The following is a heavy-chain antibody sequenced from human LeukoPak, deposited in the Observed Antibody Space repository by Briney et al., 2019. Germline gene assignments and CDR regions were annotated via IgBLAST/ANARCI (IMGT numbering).Heavy chain of an antibody. Sequence: GGSLRLSCSASGFTFTTYAMHWGRQAPGKGLEYVSAISSDGDNTYYAESVKGRFTISRDNSKNTLYLKMSSLRSEDTAFYYCVKDRSSLSSGYYGSWGQGTLVTVSS. J-gene: IGHJ5*02. CDR3: VKDRSSLSSGYYGS. CDR1: GFTFTTYA. V-gene: IGHV3-64D*06. CDR2: ISSDGDNT. D-gene: IGHD3-22*01.